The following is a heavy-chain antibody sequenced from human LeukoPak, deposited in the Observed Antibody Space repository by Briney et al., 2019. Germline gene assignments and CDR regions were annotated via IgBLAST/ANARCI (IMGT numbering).Heavy chain of an antibody. V-gene: IGHV3-74*01. Sequence: TGGSLRLSCAASGFTFSSYWMHWVRQAPGKGLVWVSRINSDGSSTSYADSVKGRFTISRDNAKNTLYLQMNSLRAEDTAVYYCARDTPLCSGGSCYPNLTFYYYYYYGMDVWGQGTTVTVSS. J-gene: IGHJ6*02. CDR3: ARDTPLCSGGSCYPNLTFYYYYYYGMDV. D-gene: IGHD2-15*01. CDR2: INSDGSST. CDR1: GFTFSSYW.